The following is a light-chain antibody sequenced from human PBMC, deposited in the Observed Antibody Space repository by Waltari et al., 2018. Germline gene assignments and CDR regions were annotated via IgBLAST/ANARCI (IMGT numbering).Light chain of an antibody. J-gene: IGLJ2*01. CDR2: DDS. V-gene: IGLV3-21*03. Sequence: SYVLTQPPSGSVAPGKTARITCGGNNIGSKSVHGDQQKPGQAPVLVVYDDSDRPSGIAERFRASHAGNTATLTISRVDAGDEADYYCQVWDSSSGNVVFGGGTQLTVL. CDR1: NIGSKS. CDR3: QVWDSSSGNVV.